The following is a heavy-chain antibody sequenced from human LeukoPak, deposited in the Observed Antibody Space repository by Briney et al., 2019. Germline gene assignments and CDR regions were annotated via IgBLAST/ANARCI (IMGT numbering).Heavy chain of an antibody. D-gene: IGHD3-16*01. V-gene: IGHV3-21*04. Sequence: GGSLRLSCAASGFTFSSYSMNWVRQAPGKGLEWVSSISSSSSYIYYADSVKGRFTIFRDNAKNSLYLQMNSLRAEDTAVYYCARDRTGGFDYWGQGTLVTVSS. J-gene: IGHJ4*02. CDR1: GFTFSSYS. CDR2: ISSSSSYI. CDR3: ARDRTGGFDY.